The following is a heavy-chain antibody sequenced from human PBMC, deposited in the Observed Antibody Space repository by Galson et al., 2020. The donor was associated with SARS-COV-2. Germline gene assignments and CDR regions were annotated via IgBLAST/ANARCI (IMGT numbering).Heavy chain of an antibody. D-gene: IGHD2-2*01. J-gene: IGHJ5*02. CDR1: GFIFSDHA. V-gene: IGHV3-64D*06. CDR2: ISSNGGTS. CDR3: LSYSSTRQNH. Sequence: GGSMRLSCSASGFIFSDHAMHWVRKAPGQRLKYVSTISSNGGTSIYADSVNGRFTMSRDNSRNMFYLQRTALRPEDTAFYYCLSYSSTRQNHWGQGTLVTVSS.